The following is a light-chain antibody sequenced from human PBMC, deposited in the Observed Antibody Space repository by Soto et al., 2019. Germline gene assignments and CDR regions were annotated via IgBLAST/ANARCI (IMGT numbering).Light chain of an antibody. CDR1: QGISYW. J-gene: IGKJ4*01. CDR2: SAS. CDR3: QQANSFPLT. Sequence: DIQMTQSPSSVSASVGERVTITCRASQGISYWLAWYQQKPGKVPKLLIYSASSLQSGVPSRLSGSASGIDFTLTISSLQPEDFATYYCQQANSFPLTFGGGTKVEIK. V-gene: IGKV1-12*01.